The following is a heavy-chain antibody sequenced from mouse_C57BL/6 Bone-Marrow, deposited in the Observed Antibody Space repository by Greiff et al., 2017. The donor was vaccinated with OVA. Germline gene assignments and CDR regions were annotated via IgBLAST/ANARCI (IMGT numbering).Heavy chain of an antibody. CDR1: GFNIKDDY. D-gene: IGHD1-1*01. V-gene: IGHV14-4*01. J-gene: IGHJ2*01. CDR2: IDPENGDT. Sequence: VQLQQSGAELVRPGASVKLSCTASGFNIKDDYMHWVKQRPEQGLEWIGWIDPENGDTEYASKFQGKATITADTSSNTAYLQLSSLTSEDTAVYYCTTLHYYYGSRYFDYWGQGTTLTVSS. CDR3: TTLHYYYGSRYFDY.